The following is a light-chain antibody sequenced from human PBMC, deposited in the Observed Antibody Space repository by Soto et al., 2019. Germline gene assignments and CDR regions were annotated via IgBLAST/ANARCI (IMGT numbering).Light chain of an antibody. CDR3: HQYNSYPWT. CDR2: KAS. J-gene: IGKJ1*01. V-gene: IGKV1-5*03. CDR1: QSISSW. Sequence: DIQMTQSPSTLSASVGERVTITCRASQSISSWLAWYQQKPGKAPKLLIYKASCLASGVPSRFSGSGSGTEFTLTISSLQPDDFATYYCHQYNSYPWTFGQGTKVEIK.